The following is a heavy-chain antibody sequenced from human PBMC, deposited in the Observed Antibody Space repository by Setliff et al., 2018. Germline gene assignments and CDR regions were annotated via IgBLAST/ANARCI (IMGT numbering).Heavy chain of an antibody. CDR2: IQGTGNT. V-gene: IGHV4-61*02. J-gene: IGHJ4*02. D-gene: IGHD3-9*01. Sequence: SETLSLTCTVTGGSFDIGTHYWSWIRQPAGKVPEWIGLIQGTGNTNYNPSLQSRATISIDTSKNQISLKITSVTAADTALYSCAGTPARGTTWLSPFDYWGQGIQVTVSS. CDR3: AGTPARGTTWLSPFDY. CDR1: GGSFDIGTHY.